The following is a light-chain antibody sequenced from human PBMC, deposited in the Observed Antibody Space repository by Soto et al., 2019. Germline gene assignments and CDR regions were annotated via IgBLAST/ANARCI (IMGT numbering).Light chain of an antibody. CDR3: SSYTSSSTYV. V-gene: IGLV2-14*01. Sequence: QSVLTQPASVSGSPGQSITISCTGTSSDISYYNYVSWFQQHPGKAPKLIISEVTNRPSGVSNRFSGSKSGNTASLTISGLQAEDEADYYCSSYTSSSTYVFGTGTKVTVL. CDR2: EVT. CDR1: SSDISYYNY. J-gene: IGLJ1*01.